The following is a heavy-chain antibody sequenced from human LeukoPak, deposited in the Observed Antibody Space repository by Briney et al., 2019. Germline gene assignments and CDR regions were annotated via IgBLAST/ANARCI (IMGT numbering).Heavy chain of an antibody. CDR2: IKQDGSEK. Sequence: GGSLRLSCAASGFTFSSYWMSWVRQAPGKGLEWVANIKQDGSEKYYVDSVKGRFTISRDNAKNSLYLQMNSLRAEDTAVYYCARGGTGKYYYDSSGYYGDYWGQGTLVTVSS. CDR1: GFTFSSYW. V-gene: IGHV3-7*01. CDR3: ARGGTGKYYYDSSGYYGDY. D-gene: IGHD3-22*01. J-gene: IGHJ4*02.